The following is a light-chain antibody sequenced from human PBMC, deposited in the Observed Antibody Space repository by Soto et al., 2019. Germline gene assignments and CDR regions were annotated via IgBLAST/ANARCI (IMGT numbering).Light chain of an antibody. V-gene: IGKV1-5*03. CDR2: KAS. Sequence: DIQMTQSPSTLSASVGDRVTITCWASQSISSWLAWYQQKPGKAPKLLIYKASSLESGVPSRFSGSGSGTEFTLTISSLQPDDFATYYCQQYNSSPWTFGQGTKVEIK. J-gene: IGKJ1*01. CDR3: QQYNSSPWT. CDR1: QSISSW.